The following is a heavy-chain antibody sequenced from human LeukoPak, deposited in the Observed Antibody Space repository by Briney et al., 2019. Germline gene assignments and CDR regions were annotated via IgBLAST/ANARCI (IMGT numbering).Heavy chain of an antibody. CDR1: GFTFSSYW. CDR3: AKRGSSGWYWDY. CDR2: IKQDGSEK. Sequence: GGSLRLSCAASGFTFSSYWMSWVRQAPGKGLEWVANIKQDGSEKYYVDSVKGRFTISRDNSKNTLYLQMNSLRAEDTGVYYCAKRGSSGWYWDYWGQGTLVTVSS. D-gene: IGHD6-19*01. J-gene: IGHJ4*02. V-gene: IGHV3-7*03.